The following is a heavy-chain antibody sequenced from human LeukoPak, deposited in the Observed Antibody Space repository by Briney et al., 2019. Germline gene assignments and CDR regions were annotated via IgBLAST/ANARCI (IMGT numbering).Heavy chain of an antibody. J-gene: IGHJ4*02. D-gene: IGHD3-10*01. Sequence: SETLSLTCAVYGGSFSGYYWSWIRQPPGKGLEWIGEINHSGSTNYNPSLKSRVTISVDTSKNQFSLKLSSVTAAVTAVYYCARVGVRGVKYWGQGTLVTVSS. CDR3: ARVGVRGVKY. CDR2: INHSGST. V-gene: IGHV4-34*01. CDR1: GGSFSGYY.